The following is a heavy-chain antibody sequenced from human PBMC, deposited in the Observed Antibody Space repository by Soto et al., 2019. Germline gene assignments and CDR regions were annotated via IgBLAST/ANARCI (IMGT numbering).Heavy chain of an antibody. CDR2: ISAYNGNT. J-gene: IGHJ6*02. V-gene: IGHV1-18*01. CDR1: GYTFTSYG. Sequence: ASVKVSCKASGYTFTSYGISWVRQAPGQGLEWMGWISAYNGNTNYAQKLQGRVTMTTDTSTSTAYMELRSLRSDDTAVYYCARDLTGDFAPYYYYGMDVWGQGTTVTVSS. CDR3: ARDLTGDFAPYYYYGMDV. D-gene: IGHD3-3*01.